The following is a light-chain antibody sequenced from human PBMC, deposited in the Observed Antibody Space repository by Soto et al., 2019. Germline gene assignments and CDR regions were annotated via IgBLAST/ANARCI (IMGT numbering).Light chain of an antibody. V-gene: IGKV1-5*03. CDR1: QSISIW. Sequence: IHITQSPSTLSSSVGDRVTITCRSSQSISIWLAWYQQKPGKAPKILIYKASSLESGVPSRFSGSGSGTEFTVTISSLKHDAFANYYCQKYSTYTHRKFGQGNKVDIK. CDR3: QKYSTYTHRK. CDR2: KAS. J-gene: IGKJ1*01.